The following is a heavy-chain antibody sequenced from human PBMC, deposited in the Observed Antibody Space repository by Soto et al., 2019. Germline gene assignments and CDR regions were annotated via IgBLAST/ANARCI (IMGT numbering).Heavy chain of an antibody. D-gene: IGHD1-26*01. CDR1: GGSISSNNW. V-gene: IGHV4-4*02. CDR2: IFHDGSV. CDR3: ARVVDGPTSLPRGLDC. Sequence: VQLQESGPGLVNPSGTLSLTCAVSGGSISSNNWWSWVRQPPGKGLEWIGEIFHDGSVNYNPSRXAXVXIXXAKSINMGSLNLNYVPAADTAIYYCARVVDGPTSLPRGLDCWGQGNLVPVSS. J-gene: IGHJ4*02.